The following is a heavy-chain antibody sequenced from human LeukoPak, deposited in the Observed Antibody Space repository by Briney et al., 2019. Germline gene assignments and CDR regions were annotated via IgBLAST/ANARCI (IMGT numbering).Heavy chain of an antibody. CDR3: ARDQNNSGWPDY. D-gene: IGHD6-19*01. CDR2: IYTTGSI. Sequence: SETLSLTCTVSGGSISSYYWSWLRQPAGKGLEWIGRIYTTGSISYNPSLKSRVTMSVDTSKNQFSLKLSSVTAADTAVYYCARDQNNSGWPDYWGQGTLVTVSS. J-gene: IGHJ4*02. V-gene: IGHV4-4*07. CDR1: GGSISSYY.